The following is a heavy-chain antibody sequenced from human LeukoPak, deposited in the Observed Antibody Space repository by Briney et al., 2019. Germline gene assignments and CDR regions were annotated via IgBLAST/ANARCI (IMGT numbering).Heavy chain of an antibody. D-gene: IGHD6-19*01. CDR1: GGSIRSSYYY. J-gene: IGHJ4*02. CDR3: ARHFIAVAGTFDY. CDR2: IYDSGST. V-gene: IGHV4-39*07. Sequence: SETLSLTCTVSGGSIRSSYYYWGWIRQPPGKGLEWIGSIYDSGSTYYNPSLKSRVTISVDRSKNQFSLKLSSVTAADTAVYYCARHFIAVAGTFDYWGQGTLVTVSS.